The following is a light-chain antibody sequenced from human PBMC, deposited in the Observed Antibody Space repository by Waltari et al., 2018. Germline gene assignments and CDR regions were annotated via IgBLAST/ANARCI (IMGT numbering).Light chain of an antibody. J-gene: IGLJ2*01. CDR3: CSYAHSSRVV. CDR2: EGT. Sequence: QSALTQPASVSGSPGQSITISCTGTSSAVGSYNLVSWYQHYPGKAPKLMIYEGTKRPSGVSNRFSGSKSGNTASLTISGLQAEDEADYHCCSYAHSSRVVFGGGTKVTVL. CDR1: SSAVGSYNL. V-gene: IGLV2-23*01.